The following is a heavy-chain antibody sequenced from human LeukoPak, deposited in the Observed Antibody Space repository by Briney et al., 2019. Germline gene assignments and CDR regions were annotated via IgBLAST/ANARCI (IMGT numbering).Heavy chain of an antibody. CDR1: GFTFDDYA. V-gene: IGHV3-43D*04. CDR3: AKDGPDNSGWFSFDY. CDR2: ISWDGDTT. Sequence: PGGSLRLSCAASGFTFDDYAMHWVRQVPGRGLEWVSLISWDGDTTYYADSVKGRFTISRDNGKNSLFLQMNSLKTEDTALYYCAKDGPDNSGWFSFDYWGQGTLVTVSS. D-gene: IGHD6-19*01. J-gene: IGHJ4*02.